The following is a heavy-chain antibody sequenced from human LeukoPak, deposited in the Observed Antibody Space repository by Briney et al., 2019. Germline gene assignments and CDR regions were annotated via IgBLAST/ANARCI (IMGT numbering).Heavy chain of an antibody. J-gene: IGHJ3*02. Sequence: SETLSLTCAVYGGSFSGYYWSWIRQPPGKGLEWIGEINHSGSANYNPSLKSRVTISVDTSKNRFSLKLSSVTAADTAVYYCARGRRITMIVVVTLDAFDIWGQGTMVTVSS. CDR1: GGSFSGYY. D-gene: IGHD3-22*01. V-gene: IGHV4-34*01. CDR2: INHSGSA. CDR3: ARGRRITMIVVVTLDAFDI.